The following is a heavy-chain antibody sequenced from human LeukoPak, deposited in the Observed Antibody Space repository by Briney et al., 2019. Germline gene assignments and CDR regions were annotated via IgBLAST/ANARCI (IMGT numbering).Heavy chain of an antibody. CDR3: ARDRCYDFWSGHSMSYYYYGMDV. J-gene: IGHJ6*02. V-gene: IGHV3-66*01. D-gene: IGHD3-3*01. Sequence: GGSLRLSCAASGFTVSSNYMSWVRQAPGKGLERVSVIYSGGSTYYADSVKGRFTISRDNSKNTLYLQMNSLRAEDTAVYYCARDRCYDFWSGHSMSYYYYGMDVWGQGTTVTVSS. CDR2: IYSGGST. CDR1: GFTVSSNY.